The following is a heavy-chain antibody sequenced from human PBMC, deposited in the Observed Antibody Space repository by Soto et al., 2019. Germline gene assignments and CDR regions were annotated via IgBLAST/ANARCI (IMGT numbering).Heavy chain of an antibody. V-gene: IGHV1-69*13. CDR3: ARDEVVRGVTTYYYYGMDV. D-gene: IGHD3-10*01. CDR1: GGNXSSYA. J-gene: IGHJ6*02. CDR2: IIPIFGTA. Sequence: SXKISCKASGGNXSSYAMSGVRQAPGQGLEWMGGIIPIFGTANYAQKFQGRVTITADESTSTAYMELGSLRSEDTAVYYWARDEVVRGVTTYYYYGMDVWGQGTTVTVSS.